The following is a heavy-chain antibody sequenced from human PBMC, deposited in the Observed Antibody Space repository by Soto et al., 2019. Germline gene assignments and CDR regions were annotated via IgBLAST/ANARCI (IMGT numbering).Heavy chain of an antibody. V-gene: IGHV3-15*01. Sequence: KPGGSLRLSCAASGFTFSNAWMSWVRQAPGKGLEWVGRIKSKTDGGTTDYAAPVKGRFTISRDDSKNTLYLQMNSLKTEDTAVYYCTTEERDYRWFGELFPGEAFDIWGQGTMVTVSS. CDR3: TTEERDYRWFGELFPGEAFDI. J-gene: IGHJ3*02. CDR1: GFTFSNAW. CDR2: IKSKTDGGTT. D-gene: IGHD3-10*01.